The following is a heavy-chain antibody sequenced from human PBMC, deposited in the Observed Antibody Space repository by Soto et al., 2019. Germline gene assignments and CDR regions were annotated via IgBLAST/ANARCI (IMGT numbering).Heavy chain of an antibody. CDR2: INPIGGNT. J-gene: IGHJ2*01. CDR1: GYTFTSYY. Sequence: GASVKVSCKASGYTFTSYYIHWVRQAPGQGLEWMGIINPIGGNTTYAQKFQGRVTMTRDTSTSTVYMELSSLRSEDTAVYYCARDPRGSFLGYFDLWGRLTLVTASS. D-gene: IGHD3-10*01. CDR3: ARDPRGSFLGYFDL. V-gene: IGHV1-46*01.